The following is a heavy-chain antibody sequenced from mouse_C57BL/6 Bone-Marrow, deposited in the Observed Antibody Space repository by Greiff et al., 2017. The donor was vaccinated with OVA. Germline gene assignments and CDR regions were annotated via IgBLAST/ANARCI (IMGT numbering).Heavy chain of an antibody. V-gene: IGHV1-69*01. CDR3: AREGYYYGSSAWFAY. J-gene: IGHJ3*01. D-gene: IGHD1-1*01. CDR2: IDPSDSYT. Sequence: VQLQQSGAELVMPGASVKLSCKASGYTFTSYWMHWVKQRPGQGLEWIGEIDPSDSYTNYNQKFKGKSTLTVDKSSSTAYMQLSSRTSEDSAVYDCAREGYYYGSSAWFAYWGQGTLVTVSA. CDR1: GYTFTSYW.